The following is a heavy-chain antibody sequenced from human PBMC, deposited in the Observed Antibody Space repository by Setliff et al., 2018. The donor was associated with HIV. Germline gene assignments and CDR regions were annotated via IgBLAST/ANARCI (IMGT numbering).Heavy chain of an antibody. J-gene: IGHJ5*02. D-gene: IGHD3-16*01. CDR1: GYTFTGYY. V-gene: IGHV1-18*04. Sequence: GASVKVSCKASGYTFTGYYVHWVRQAPGQGLEWMGWISAYNDNTNYAQKLQGRVTMTTDTSTSTAYMELRSLRSDDTAVYYCARDLGINPQGWFDPWGQGTLVTVSS. CDR2: ISAYNDNT. CDR3: ARDLGINPQGWFDP.